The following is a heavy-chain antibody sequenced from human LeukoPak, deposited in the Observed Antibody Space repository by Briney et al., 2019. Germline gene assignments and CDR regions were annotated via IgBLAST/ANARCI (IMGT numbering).Heavy chain of an antibody. CDR1: GYTFTGYY. CDR3: ARDLTDYDPPDDYFDY. J-gene: IGHJ4*02. CDR2: INPNSGGT. Sequence: ASVKVSCKASGYTFTGYYMHWVRQAPGQGLEWMGWINPNSGGTNYAQKFQGRVTMTRDTSISTAYMELSRLGSDDTAVYYCARDLTDYDPPDDYFDYWGQGTLVTVSS. V-gene: IGHV1-2*02. D-gene: IGHD4-17*01.